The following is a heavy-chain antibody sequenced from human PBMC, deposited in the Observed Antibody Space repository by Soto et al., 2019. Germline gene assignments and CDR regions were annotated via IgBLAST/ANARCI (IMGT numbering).Heavy chain of an antibody. J-gene: IGHJ4*02. CDR1: GASVSSGSHY. CDR3: ARDPLGCSSSHFFDQ. CDR2: IYYSGST. D-gene: IGHD6-6*01. V-gene: IGHV4-61*01. Sequence: QVQLQESGPGLVKPSETLSVTCSVSGASVSSGSHYWSWIRQSPGKGLEWIGFIYYSGSTNYNPSLKSRVTISVDTSKNQFSLKVSSVTAADTAVYFCARDPLGCSSSHFFDQWGQGTLVTVSS.